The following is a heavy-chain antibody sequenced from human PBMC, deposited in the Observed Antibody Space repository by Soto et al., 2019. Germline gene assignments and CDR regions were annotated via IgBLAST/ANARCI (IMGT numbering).Heavy chain of an antibody. D-gene: IGHD6-6*01. Sequence: SVKVSCKAPGETFRRDVISWVRQAPGQGLEWLGGITPMSGTTDYAQKFQGRVTISADKSTGTAYFELSSLTFDDTGVYYCARGVSMAGRPGFFHHWGQGSLVTVSP. J-gene: IGHJ1*01. CDR3: ARGVSMAGRPGFFHH. CDR2: ITPMSGTT. V-gene: IGHV1-69*06. CDR1: GETFRRDV.